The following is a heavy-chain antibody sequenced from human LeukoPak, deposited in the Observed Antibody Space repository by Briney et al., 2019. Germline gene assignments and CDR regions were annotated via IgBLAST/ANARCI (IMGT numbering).Heavy chain of an antibody. Sequence: SVKVSCKASGGTFSSYAISWVRQAPGQGLEWMGGIIPIFGTANYAQKFQGKVTITADKSTSTAYMELSSLRSEDTAVYYCARDRGDTMVRGVITIDYWGQGTLVTVSS. J-gene: IGHJ4*02. CDR1: GGTFSSYA. CDR2: IIPIFGTA. CDR3: ARDRGDTMVRGVITIDY. D-gene: IGHD3-10*01. V-gene: IGHV1-69*06.